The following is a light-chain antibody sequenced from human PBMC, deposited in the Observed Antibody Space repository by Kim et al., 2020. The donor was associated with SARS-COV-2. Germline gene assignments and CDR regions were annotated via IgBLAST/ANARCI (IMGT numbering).Light chain of an antibody. Sequence: SSELTQDPAVSVALGQTVRITCQGDSLRSYYASWYQQKPGQAPVLVIYGKNNRPSGIPDRFSGSSSGNTASLTNTGAQAEDEADYYCNSRDSSGNHVFGTGTKVTVL. CDR1: SLRSYY. CDR3: NSRDSSGNHV. CDR2: GKN. J-gene: IGLJ1*01. V-gene: IGLV3-19*01.